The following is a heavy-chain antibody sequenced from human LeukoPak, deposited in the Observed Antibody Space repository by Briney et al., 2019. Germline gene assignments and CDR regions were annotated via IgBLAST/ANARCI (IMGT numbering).Heavy chain of an antibody. CDR2: ISSSSSYI. CDR3: AKDRTYGSGTYNRGGYFDF. J-gene: IGHJ4*02. D-gene: IGHD3-10*01. Sequence: GGSLRLSCAASGFTFSSYSMNWVRQAPGKGLEWVSSISSSSSYIYYADSVKGRFTISRDNTKNMVFLQMNSLRAEDTAVYYCAKDRTYGSGTYNRGGYFDFWGQGSLVTVSS. CDR1: GFTFSSYS. V-gene: IGHV3-21*04.